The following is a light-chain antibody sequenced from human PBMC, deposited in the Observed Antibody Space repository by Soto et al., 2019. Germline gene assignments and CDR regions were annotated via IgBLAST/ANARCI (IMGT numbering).Light chain of an antibody. J-gene: IGLJ2*01. V-gene: IGLV7-46*01. CDR1: TGAVTSGHY. CDR3: SLYYSGVRV. Sequence: QTVVTQAPSLTVSPGGTVTLTCGSSTGAVTSGHYPYWFQQKPGQATKTLIYDISNQHSWTPARFSGSLLGGKAALTLSGEQPEDEADYHCSLYYSGVRVFGGGTKLTVL. CDR2: DIS.